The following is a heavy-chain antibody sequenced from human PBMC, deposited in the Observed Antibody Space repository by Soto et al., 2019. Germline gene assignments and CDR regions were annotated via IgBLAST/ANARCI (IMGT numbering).Heavy chain of an antibody. D-gene: IGHD2-21*01. CDR2: INSDGSIT. J-gene: IGHJ6*02. CDR1: AFTFSSYW. CDR3: ARRDQIAYYYGMDV. Sequence: EVQLVESGGGLVQPGGSLRLSCAASAFTFSSYWMNWVRQAPGKGPVWVSRINSDGSITGYADSVKGRFTISRDNAKTTLYLQMNSLSAEDTAVYYCARRDQIAYYYGMDVWGQGTTVTVSS. V-gene: IGHV3-74*01.